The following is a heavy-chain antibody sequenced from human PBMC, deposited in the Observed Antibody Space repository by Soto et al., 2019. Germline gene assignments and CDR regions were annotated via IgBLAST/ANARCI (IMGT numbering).Heavy chain of an antibody. CDR3: ARDGLPDDFRSGGYWFDP. J-gene: IGHJ5*02. Sequence: QVHLVESGGSVVQPGRSLRLSCAASGFTFSNFALHWVRQAPGKGLEWVTLISHDGSNSKYADSVKGRFTIFRDNSKNTVYVQMDSLRLEDTGVYYCARDGLPDDFRSGGYWFDPWGQGTLVTVSS. CDR1: GFTFSNFA. CDR2: ISHDGSNS. D-gene: IGHD3-3*01. V-gene: IGHV3-30-3*01.